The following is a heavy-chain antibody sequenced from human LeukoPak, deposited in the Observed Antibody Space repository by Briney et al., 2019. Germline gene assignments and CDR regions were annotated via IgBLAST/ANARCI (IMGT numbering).Heavy chain of an antibody. CDR1: GFTFSSYS. Sequence: GGSLRLSXAASGFTFSSYSMNWVRQAPGKGLEWVSSISSSSSYIYYADSVKGRFTISRDNAKNSLYLQMNSLRAEDTAVYYCARVQQLNLQGPDYWGQGTLVTVSS. J-gene: IGHJ4*02. CDR2: ISSSSSYI. V-gene: IGHV3-21*01. CDR3: ARVQQLNLQGPDY. D-gene: IGHD6-13*01.